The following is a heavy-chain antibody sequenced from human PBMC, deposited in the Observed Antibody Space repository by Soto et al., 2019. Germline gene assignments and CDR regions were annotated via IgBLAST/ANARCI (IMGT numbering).Heavy chain of an antibody. V-gene: IGHV4-30-4*01. J-gene: IGHJ4*02. CDR1: GDSISSGDHY. D-gene: IGHD5-18*01. CDR3: ASNSYGYTLYAY. Sequence: PSETLSLTCSVSGDSISSGDHYWTWIRQPPGKGLEWNGYIYYSGSPYYNPSLKGRVTISVDTSKNQFSLKLSSVTAADTAVYYCASNSYGYTLYAYWGQGTLVPVSS. CDR2: IYYSGSP.